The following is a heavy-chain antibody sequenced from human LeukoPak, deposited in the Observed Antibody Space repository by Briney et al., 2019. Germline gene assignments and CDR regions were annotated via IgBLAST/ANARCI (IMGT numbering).Heavy chain of an antibody. CDR2: IIPILGIA. D-gene: IGHD6-6*01. V-gene: IGHV1-69*04. CDR3: ASSSSSGAMVTATPYYFDY. CDR1: GGTFSSYA. Sequence: SVKVSCKASGGTFSSYAISWVRQAPGQGLEWMGRIIPILGIANYAQKFQARVTITADKSTSTAYMELSSLRSEDTAVYYCASSSSSGAMVTATPYYFDYWGQGTLVTVSS. J-gene: IGHJ4*02.